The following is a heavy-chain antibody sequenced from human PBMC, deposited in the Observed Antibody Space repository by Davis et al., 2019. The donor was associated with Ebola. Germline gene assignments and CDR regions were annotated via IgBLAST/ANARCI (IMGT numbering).Heavy chain of an antibody. CDR3: SGWAGTVGKFDF. J-gene: IGHJ4*01. CDR2: IVVGSGKT. V-gene: IGHV1-58*01. Sequence: SVTVPRKTSLFTFTHSALLWVRQACGQRLEWIGGIVVGSGKTNYAQKLRERVTLTRNISTSTAYLELSSLRCEDTAVYYSSGWAGTVGKFDFWGQGTLITVSS. D-gene: IGHD1-14*01. CDR1: LFTFTHSA.